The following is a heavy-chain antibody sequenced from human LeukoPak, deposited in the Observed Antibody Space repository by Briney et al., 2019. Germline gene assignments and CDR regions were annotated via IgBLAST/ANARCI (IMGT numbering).Heavy chain of an antibody. V-gene: IGHV3-9*03. D-gene: IGHD6-6*01. J-gene: IGHJ5*02. CDR2: ISWNSGSI. CDR1: GFTFDDYA. Sequence: GXSLRLSCAASGFTFDDYAMHRVRQAPGKGLEWVSGISWNSGSIDYADSVKGRFTISRDNAKNSLYLQMNSLRAEDMALYYCAKGSSSSAGYNWFDPWGQGTLVTVSS. CDR3: AKGSSSSAGYNWFDP.